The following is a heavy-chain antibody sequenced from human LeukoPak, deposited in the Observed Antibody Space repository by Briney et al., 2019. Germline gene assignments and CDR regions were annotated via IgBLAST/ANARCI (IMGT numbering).Heavy chain of an antibody. V-gene: IGHV3-53*01. CDR2: IYSGGST. J-gene: IGHJ6*03. Sequence: GGSLRLSCAASGFTVSSNYMSWVRQAPGKGLEWVSVIYSGGSTYYADSVKGRFTISRDNVKNSLYLQMNSLRAEDTAVYYCAREGEQWELPAGDYYYYMDVWGKGTTVTVSS. CDR1: GFTVSSNY. CDR3: AREGEQWELPAGDYYYYMDV. D-gene: IGHD1-26*01.